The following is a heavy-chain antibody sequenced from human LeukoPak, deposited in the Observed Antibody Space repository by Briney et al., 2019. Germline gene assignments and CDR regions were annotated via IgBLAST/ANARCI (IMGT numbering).Heavy chain of an antibody. Sequence: LRLSCAASGFTVSSNYMSWVRQPPGKGLEWIGYIYYSGSTYYNPSLKSRVTISVDTSKNQFSLKLSSVTAADTAVYYCARDVVPAAGFDYWGQGALVTVSS. J-gene: IGHJ4*02. CDR3: ARDVVPAAGFDY. CDR1: GFTVSSNY. CDR2: IYYSGST. V-gene: IGHV4-30-4*08. D-gene: IGHD2-2*01.